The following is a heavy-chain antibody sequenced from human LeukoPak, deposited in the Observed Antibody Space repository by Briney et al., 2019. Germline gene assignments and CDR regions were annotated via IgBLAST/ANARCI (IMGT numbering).Heavy chain of an antibody. D-gene: IGHD1-26*01. CDR1: GFTFSNYW. CDR3: ARDKSVGATPFDY. J-gene: IGHJ4*02. V-gene: IGHV3-7*05. CDR2: IKQDGSEK. Sequence: PGGSLRLSCAASGFTFSNYWMGWVRHAPGKRLERVANIKQDGSEKYYVDSVKGRFTISRDNAKKSLYLQMNSLRAEDTAVYYCARDKSVGATPFDYWGQGTLVTVSS.